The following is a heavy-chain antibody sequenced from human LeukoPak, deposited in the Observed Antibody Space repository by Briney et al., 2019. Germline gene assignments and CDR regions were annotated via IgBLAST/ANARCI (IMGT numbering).Heavy chain of an antibody. V-gene: IGHV1-18*01. CDR1: GYTFTSYG. CDR3: VRDTASGWYSNYYHYMDV. CDR2: ISGYNGKT. J-gene: IGHJ6*03. Sequence: ASVKVSCKASGYTFTSYGISWVRQAPGQGPEWMGWISGYNGKTNYAQKLQGRVTMTTDTSTSTGYMELRRLRADDTAVYYCVRDTASGWYSNYYHYMDVWGKGTTVTISS. D-gene: IGHD6-19*01.